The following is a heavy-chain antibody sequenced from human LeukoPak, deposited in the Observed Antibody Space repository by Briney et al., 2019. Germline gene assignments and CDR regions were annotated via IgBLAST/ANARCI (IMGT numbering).Heavy chain of an antibody. CDR1: GGSISSYY. CDR3: ARGGYSSSWYQAHFDY. D-gene: IGHD6-13*01. CDR2: IYYSGST. Sequence: SETLSLTCTVSGGSISSYYWSWIRQPPGKGLEWIGYIYYSGSTNYNPSLKSRVSISVDTSKNQFSLKLSSVTAADTAVYYCARGGYSSSWYQAHFDYWGQGTLVTVSS. J-gene: IGHJ4*02. V-gene: IGHV4-59*01.